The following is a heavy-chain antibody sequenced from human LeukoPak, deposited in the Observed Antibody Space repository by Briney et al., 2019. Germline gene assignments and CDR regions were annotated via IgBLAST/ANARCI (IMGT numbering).Heavy chain of an antibody. CDR3: ARGEYYYGSGSYYPSVDY. Sequence: SETLSLTCAVYGGSFSGYYWIWIRQPPGKGLEWIGEINRSGSTTYNPSLKSRVTISLDTSKNQFSLKLSSVTAADTAVYYCARGEYYYGSGSYYPSVDYWGQGTLVTVSS. V-gene: IGHV4-34*01. D-gene: IGHD3-10*01. J-gene: IGHJ4*02. CDR1: GGSFSGYY. CDR2: INRSGST.